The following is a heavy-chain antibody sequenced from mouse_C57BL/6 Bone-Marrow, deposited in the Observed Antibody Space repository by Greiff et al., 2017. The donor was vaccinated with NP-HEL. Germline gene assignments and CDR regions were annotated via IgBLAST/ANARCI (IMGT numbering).Heavy chain of an antibody. CDR2: IYPGSGNT. V-gene: IGHV1-76*01. CDR1: GYTFTDYY. CDR3: ARERGYYYGSCLYYFDD. D-gene: IGHD1-1*01. Sequence: VNLVESGAELVRPGASVKLSCTASGYTFTDYYINWVKQRPGQGLEWIASIYPGSGNTYYNEKFKGKATLTAEKSSSTAYMQLSSLTSEDSAVYFCARERGYYYGSCLYYFDDWGQGTTLTVSS. J-gene: IGHJ2*01.